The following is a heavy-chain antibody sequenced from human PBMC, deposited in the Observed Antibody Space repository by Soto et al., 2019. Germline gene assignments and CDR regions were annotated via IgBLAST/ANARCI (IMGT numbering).Heavy chain of an antibody. CDR2: IYYSGST. CDR1: GGSISSGGYY. J-gene: IGHJ4*02. CDR3: ARSGYSYGPNPLLY. Sequence: QVQLQESGPGLVKPSQNLSLTCTVSGGSISSGGYYWSWIRQHPGKGLEWIGYIYYSGSTYYNPSLKIRVTISVDTSKNQFSLKLSSVTAADTAVYYCARSGYSYGPNPLLYWGQGTLVTVSS. D-gene: IGHD5-18*01. V-gene: IGHV4-31*03.